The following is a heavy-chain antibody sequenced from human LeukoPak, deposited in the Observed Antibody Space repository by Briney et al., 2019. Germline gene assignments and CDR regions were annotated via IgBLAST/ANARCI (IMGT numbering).Heavy chain of an antibody. CDR3: ARVGIAARNYYYYYIDV. J-gene: IGHJ6*03. CDR2: IYYSGST. CDR1: GGSISSHY. Sequence: SETLSLTCTVSGGSISSHYLSWLRQPPGKGLEWIGYIYYSGSTNYNPSLKSRVTISVDTSKNQFSLKLSSVTAADTAAYYCARVGIAARNYYYYYIDVWGKGTTVTVSS. V-gene: IGHV4-59*11. D-gene: IGHD6-6*01.